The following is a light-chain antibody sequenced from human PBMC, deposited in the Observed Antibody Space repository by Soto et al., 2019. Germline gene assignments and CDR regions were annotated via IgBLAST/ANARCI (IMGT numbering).Light chain of an antibody. CDR1: QSVSSY. CDR2: DAS. CDR3: QQRSNWLIT. V-gene: IGKV3-11*01. J-gene: IGKJ5*01. Sequence: IVLTQSPATLSLSPGERATLSCRASQSVSSYLAWHQQKPGQAPRLLIYDASNRATGIPARFSGSGSGTDFTLTISSLEPEDFAVYYCQQRSNWLITFGQGTRLEIK.